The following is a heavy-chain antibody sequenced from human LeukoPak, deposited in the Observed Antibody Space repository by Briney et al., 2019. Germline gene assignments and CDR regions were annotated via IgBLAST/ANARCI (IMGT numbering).Heavy chain of an antibody. D-gene: IGHD3-10*01. V-gene: IGHV4-34*01. CDR3: ARARGELAIDY. J-gene: IGHJ4*02. Sequence: PSETLSLTCAVYGESFSGYYWTWSRQPPGKGLEWIGEINHSGSTNYNPSLKSRVTVSVDTSKNQFSLKLTSVTAADTAVYYCARARGELAIDYWGQGTLVTVSS. CDR2: INHSGST. CDR1: GESFSGYY.